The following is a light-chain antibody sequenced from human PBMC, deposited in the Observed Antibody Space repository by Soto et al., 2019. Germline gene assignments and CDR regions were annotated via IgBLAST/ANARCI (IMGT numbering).Light chain of an antibody. CDR3: QQSFTTPWT. CDR2: HAS. J-gene: IGKJ1*01. CDR1: QSMGFY. V-gene: IGKV1-39*01. Sequence: DIQLTQSPSSLSASVGDRVTITCRASQSMGFYLNWYQHQPGKAPKFLIFHASSLQIGAPSRFTGSGSGTEFTLTISSLQPEDFATYYCQQSFTTPWTFGQGTKVEIK.